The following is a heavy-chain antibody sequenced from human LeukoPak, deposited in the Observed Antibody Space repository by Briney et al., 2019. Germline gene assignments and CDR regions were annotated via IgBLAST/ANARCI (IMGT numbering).Heavy chain of an antibody. CDR1: ESTFSSYG. CDR2: IRYDGSNK. CDR3: AKDRATMVRGVILGWFDP. V-gene: IGHV3-30*02. J-gene: IGHJ5*02. D-gene: IGHD3-10*01. Sequence: TGGSLRLSCAASESTFSSYGMHWVRQAPGKGLEWVAFIRYDGSNKYYADSVKGRFTISRDNSKNTLYLQMNSLRAEDTAVYYCAKDRATMVRGVILGWFDPWGQGTLVTVSS.